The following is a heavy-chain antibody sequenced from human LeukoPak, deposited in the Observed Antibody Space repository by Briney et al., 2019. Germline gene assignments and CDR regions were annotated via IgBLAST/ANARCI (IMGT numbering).Heavy chain of an antibody. CDR2: ISSSSSYI. D-gene: IGHD6-19*01. V-gene: IGHV3-21*01. CDR3: ARGDSGWYLGLGFDY. Sequence: GGSLRLSCAASGFTFSSYSMNWVRQAPGEGLEWVSSISSSSSYIYYADSVKGRFTISRDNAKNSLYLQMNSLRAEDTAVYYCARGDSGWYLGLGFDYWGQGTLVTVSS. CDR1: GFTFSSYS. J-gene: IGHJ4*02.